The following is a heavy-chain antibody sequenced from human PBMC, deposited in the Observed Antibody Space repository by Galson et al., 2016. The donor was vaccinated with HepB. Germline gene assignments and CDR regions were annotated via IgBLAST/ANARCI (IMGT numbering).Heavy chain of an antibody. CDR2: ISYDETKK. CDR3: VKGGGKMEWLLDYYLDV. J-gene: IGHJ6*03. CDR1: GFIFSTYG. D-gene: IGHD3-3*01. Sequence: SLRLSCAASGFIFSTYGMHWVRQAPGKGLEWVAGISYDETKKYYADSVKGRFIISRGNSKNTLYLQMKSLRPEDTAIYYCVKGGGKMEWLLDYYLDVWGKGTTVIVSS. V-gene: IGHV3-30*18.